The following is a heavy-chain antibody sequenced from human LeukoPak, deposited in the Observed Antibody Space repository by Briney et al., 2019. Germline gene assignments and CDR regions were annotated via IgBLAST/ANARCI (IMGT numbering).Heavy chain of an antibody. CDR1: GYSISSGYY. CDR2: IYHSGST. D-gene: IGHD6-6*01. V-gene: IGHV4-38-2*02. Sequence: SETLSLTCTVSGYSISSGYYWGWIRQPPGKGLEWIGSIYHSGSTYYNPSLKSRVTISVDTSKNQFSLKLSSVTAADTAVYYCARGHSSSDAFDIWGQGTMVTVSS. CDR3: ARGHSSSDAFDI. J-gene: IGHJ3*02.